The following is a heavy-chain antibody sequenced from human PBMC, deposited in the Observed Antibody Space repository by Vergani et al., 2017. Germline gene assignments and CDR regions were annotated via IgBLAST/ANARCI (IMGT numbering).Heavy chain of an antibody. CDR3: AKGDYYGSGGSDYYGMDV. Sequence: QVQLVESGGGVVQPGGSLRLSCAASGFTFSSYGMHWVRQAPGKGLEWVAFIRYDGSNKYYADSVKGRFTISRDNSKNTLYLQMNSLRAEDTAVYYCAKGDYYGSGGSDYYGMDVWGQGTTATVSS. V-gene: IGHV3-30*02. CDR2: IRYDGSNK. CDR1: GFTFSSYG. J-gene: IGHJ6*02. D-gene: IGHD3-10*01.